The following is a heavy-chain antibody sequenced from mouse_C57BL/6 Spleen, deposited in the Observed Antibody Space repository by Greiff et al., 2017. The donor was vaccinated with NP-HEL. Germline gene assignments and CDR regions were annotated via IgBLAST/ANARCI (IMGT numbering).Heavy chain of an antibody. CDR2: IYPGSGNT. CDR3: ARGDYDYGRYYAMDY. CDR1: GYSFTSYY. Sequence: VQLQQSGPELVKPGASVKISCKASGYSFTSYYIHWVKQRPGQGLEWIGWIYPGSGNTKYNEKFKGKATLTADTSSITAYMQLSSLTSEDSAVYYCARGDYDYGRYYAMDYWGQGTSVTVSS. V-gene: IGHV1-66*01. J-gene: IGHJ4*01. D-gene: IGHD2-4*01.